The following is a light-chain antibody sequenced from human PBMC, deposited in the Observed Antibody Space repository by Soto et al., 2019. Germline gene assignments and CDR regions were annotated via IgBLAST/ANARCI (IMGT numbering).Light chain of an antibody. J-gene: IGLJ1*01. Sequence: QSALTQPASVSGSPGQSITISCTGTRSDVGSYNLVSWYQQHPGKAPKIMIYEGSKRPSGVSNRFSGSKSGNTASLTISWFQAEDEADYYCCSYAGSSTYYVFGTG. CDR3: CSYAGSSTYYV. CDR2: EGS. CDR1: RSDVGSYNL. V-gene: IGLV2-23*01.